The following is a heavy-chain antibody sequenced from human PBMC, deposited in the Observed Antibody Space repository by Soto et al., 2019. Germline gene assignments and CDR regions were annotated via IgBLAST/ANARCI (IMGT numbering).Heavy chain of an antibody. V-gene: IGHV3-74*01. CDR1: GFTFSSYW. Sequence: GGSLRLSCAASGFTFSSYWMHWVRQAPGKGLVWVSRINSDGSSTSYADSVKGRFTISRDNAKNTLYLQMNSLRAEDTAVYYCARVMGYCSGGSCSGFDPWGQGTLVTVSS. D-gene: IGHD2-15*01. J-gene: IGHJ5*02. CDR3: ARVMGYCSGGSCSGFDP. CDR2: INSDGSST.